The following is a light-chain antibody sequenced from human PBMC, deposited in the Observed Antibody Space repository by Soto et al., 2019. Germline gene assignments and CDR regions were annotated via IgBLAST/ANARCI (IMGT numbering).Light chain of an antibody. CDR3: SQYTRSSNPVV. J-gene: IGLJ2*01. Sequence: QSALTQPASVSGSPGQSITISCTGTSSDVGGYNYVSWYQQHPGQAPKLMIYDVSNRPSGVSNRLSGSKSGNTAPLTISGLQDEEEDDYYGSQYTRSSNPVVFGGGTKLTVL. CDR2: DVS. CDR1: SSDVGGYNY. V-gene: IGLV2-14*01.